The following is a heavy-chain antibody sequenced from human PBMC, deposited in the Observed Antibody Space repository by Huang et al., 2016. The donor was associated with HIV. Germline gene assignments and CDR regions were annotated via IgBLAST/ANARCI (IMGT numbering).Heavy chain of an antibody. Sequence: EVQLVESGGGLIEPGGSLRLSCVASGFTVSSHYMSWVRQAPGKGPEWVSAIHFGGSTYYRDSVNGRFTISRDNSKNTLYLQMGSLRVEDTAIYYCAREGQAQGYRMGSWDYWGQGTLVAVSS. J-gene: IGHJ4*02. CDR2: IHFGGST. CDR1: GFTVSSHY. CDR3: AREGQAQGYRMGSWDY. D-gene: IGHD3-16*02. V-gene: IGHV3-53*01.